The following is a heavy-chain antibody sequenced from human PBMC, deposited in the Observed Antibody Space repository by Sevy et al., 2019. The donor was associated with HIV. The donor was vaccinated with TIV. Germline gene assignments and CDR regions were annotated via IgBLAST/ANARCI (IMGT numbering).Heavy chain of an antibody. V-gene: IGHV3-49*04. CDR3: STGLDFGWNSYPLDY. CDR2: IKSRAYGGTP. CDR1: GFTFGNYA. J-gene: IGHJ4*02. Sequence: GGSLRLSCTISGFTFGNYAMNWVRQAPGKGLEWLGFIKSRAYGGTPNYAASVKGRFTISRDDSKSIVYLQMNSLKTEGKAVYYCSTGLDFGWNSYPLDYWGQGTLVTVSS. D-gene: IGHD1-7*01.